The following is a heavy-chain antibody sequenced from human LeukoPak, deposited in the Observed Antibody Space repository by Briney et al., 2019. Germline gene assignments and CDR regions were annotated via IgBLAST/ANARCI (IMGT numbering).Heavy chain of an antibody. D-gene: IGHD3-10*01. CDR1: GFTFSSYS. Sequence: GGSLRLSCAASGFTFSSYSMNWVRQAPGKGLEWVSSISSSSSYIYYADSVKGRFTIPRDNAQNSLYLQMNSLRAEDTAVYYCARDFWFRELLPTYFDYWGQGTLVTVSS. CDR3: ARDFWFRELLPTYFDY. V-gene: IGHV3-21*01. CDR2: ISSSSSYI. J-gene: IGHJ4*02.